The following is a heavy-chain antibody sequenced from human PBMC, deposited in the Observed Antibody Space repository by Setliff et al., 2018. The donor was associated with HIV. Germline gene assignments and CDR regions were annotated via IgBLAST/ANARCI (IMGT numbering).Heavy chain of an antibody. Sequence: ASVKVSCKASDYTFSSYGISWVRQAPGQGLEWMGGINEASGNTKCSQKFQGRVTLTRDTSISTAYMEVSNLRSDDTAVYYCATDDYNGDSFDNWGQGTLVTVSS. V-gene: IGHV1-18*01. CDR3: ATDDYNGDSFDN. J-gene: IGHJ4*02. CDR2: INEASGNT. D-gene: IGHD4-4*01. CDR1: DYTFSSYG.